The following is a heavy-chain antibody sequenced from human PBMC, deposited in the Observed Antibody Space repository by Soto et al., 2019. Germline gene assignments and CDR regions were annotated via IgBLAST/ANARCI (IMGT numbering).Heavy chain of an antibody. D-gene: IGHD2-15*01. CDR1: GFTFSRYA. CDR2: ITVTDGRR. Sequence: EGQLLESGGGLVRPGGSLTLSCAGSGFTFSRYAMTWVRQAPGKGLEWVSSITVTDGRRKYADSVKGRFTISTDTHKNIVYLQMNSLRAEDTALYYCATESMYVVVVGSTRDHYYWMDVGGQGTTVIVS. CDR3: ATESMYVVVVGSTRDHYYWMDV. V-gene: IGHV3-23*01. J-gene: IGHJ6*02.